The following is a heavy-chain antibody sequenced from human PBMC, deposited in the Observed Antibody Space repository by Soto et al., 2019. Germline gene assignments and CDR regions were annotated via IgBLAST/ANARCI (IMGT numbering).Heavy chain of an antibody. J-gene: IGHJ5*02. V-gene: IGHV1-69*13. Sequence: SVKVSCKASGGTFSSYAISWVRQAPGQGLEWMGGIIPIFGTANYAQKFQGRVTITADESTSTAYMELSSLRSEDTAVYYCTRYCSGGSCYSGSDWFDPWGQGALVTVSS. CDR3: TRYCSGGSCYSGSDWFDP. CDR2: IIPIFGTA. CDR1: GGTFSSYA. D-gene: IGHD2-15*01.